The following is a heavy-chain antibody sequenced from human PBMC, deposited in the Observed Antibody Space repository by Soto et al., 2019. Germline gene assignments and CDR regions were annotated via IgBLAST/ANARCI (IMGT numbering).Heavy chain of an antibody. D-gene: IGHD6-13*01. CDR2: IYNSGST. CDR3: ARGSTGYSSSWYRY. Sequence: SETLSLTCAVYGGSFSSYYWSWIRQPPGKGLEWIGYIYNSGSTNYNPSLKSRVTISVDTSKNQFSLKLSSVTAADTAVYYCARGSTGYSSSWYRYWGQGTLVTVSS. V-gene: IGHV4-59*08. CDR1: GGSFSSYY. J-gene: IGHJ4*02.